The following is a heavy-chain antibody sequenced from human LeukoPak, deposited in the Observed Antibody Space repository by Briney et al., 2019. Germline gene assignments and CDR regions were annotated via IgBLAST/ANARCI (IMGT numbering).Heavy chain of an antibody. CDR3: ARDWSHRCFDY. J-gene: IGHJ4*02. D-gene: IGHD3-3*01. CDR2: IPSSSSSK. CDR1: GFTFSSYT. Sequence: GGSLRLSCVASGFTFSSYTMNWVRQAPGKGLEWVSSIPSSSSSKYYADSVKGQFTISRDNAKNSLYLQLNSLRAEDTAMYYCARDWSHRCFDYWGQGTLVTVSS. V-gene: IGHV3-21*01.